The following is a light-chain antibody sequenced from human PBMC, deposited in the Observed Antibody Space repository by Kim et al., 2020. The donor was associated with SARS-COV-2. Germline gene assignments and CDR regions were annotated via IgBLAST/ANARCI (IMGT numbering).Light chain of an antibody. V-gene: IGKV4-1*01. CDR2: WAS. CDR3: QQYYSSPGFT. Sequence: DIVMTQSPDSLAVSLGERATINCKSSQSVFYSSNNKNYLAWYQQKPGQPPKLLIYWASTRESGVPDRFSGSGSGTDFILTISSLQAEDVAVYYCQQYYSSPGFTFGPGTKVDIK. CDR1: QSVFYSSNNKNY. J-gene: IGKJ3*01.